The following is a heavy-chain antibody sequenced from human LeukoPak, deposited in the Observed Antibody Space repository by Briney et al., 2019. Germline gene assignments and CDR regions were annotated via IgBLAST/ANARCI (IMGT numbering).Heavy chain of an antibody. Sequence: GGSLRLSCAASGFTFSSYGMHWVRQAPGKGLEWVAFIRYDGSNKYYADPVKGRFTISRDNSKNTLYLQMNSLRAEDTAVYYCAKPYDSSGYLYYFDYWGQGTLVTVSS. CDR1: GFTFSSYG. CDR3: AKPYDSSGYLYYFDY. J-gene: IGHJ4*02. D-gene: IGHD3-22*01. V-gene: IGHV3-30*02. CDR2: IRYDGSNK.